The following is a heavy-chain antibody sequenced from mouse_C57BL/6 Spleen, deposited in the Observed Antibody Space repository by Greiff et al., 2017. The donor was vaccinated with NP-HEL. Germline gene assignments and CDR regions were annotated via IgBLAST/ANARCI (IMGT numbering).Heavy chain of an antibody. CDR3: ARAPFTTVVDY. Sequence: VQLQQSGAELVRPGTSVKVSCKASGYAFTNYLIEWVKQRPGQGLEWIGVINPGSGGTNYNEKFKGKATLTADKSSSTAYMQLSSLTSEDSAVYFCARAPFTTVVDYWGKGTTLTVSS. CDR1: GYAFTNYL. CDR2: INPGSGGT. D-gene: IGHD1-1*01. V-gene: IGHV1-54*01. J-gene: IGHJ2*01.